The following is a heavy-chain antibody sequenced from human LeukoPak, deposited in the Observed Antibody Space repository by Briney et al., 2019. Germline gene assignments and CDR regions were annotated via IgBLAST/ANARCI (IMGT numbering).Heavy chain of an antibody. CDR1: GDSISSSSSYY. D-gene: IGHD3-9*01. CDR3: ARHTPTLLRYFDWLSLPFDY. J-gene: IGHJ4*02. V-gene: IGHV4-39*01. CDR2: MYYSRIT. Sequence: SETLSLTCTVSGDSISSSSSYYWGWIRQPPGKGLEWIGSMYYSRITYYNPSLKSRLTMSVDTSKNQFSLKLSSVTAADTAVYFCARHTPTLLRYFDWLSLPFDYWGQGTLVTVSS.